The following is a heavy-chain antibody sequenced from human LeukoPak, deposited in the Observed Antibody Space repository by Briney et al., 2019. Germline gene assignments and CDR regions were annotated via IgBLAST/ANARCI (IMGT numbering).Heavy chain of an antibody. Sequence: GGSLRLSCAASGFTFSRYGMHWVRQAPGKGLEWVAVISYDGSNKYYADSVKGRFTISRDNSKNTLYLQMNSLRAEDTAVYYCANPTAIHGYWGQGTLVTVSS. V-gene: IGHV3-30*18. D-gene: IGHD2-21*02. CDR3: ANPTAIHGY. CDR1: GFTFSRYG. J-gene: IGHJ4*02. CDR2: ISYDGSNK.